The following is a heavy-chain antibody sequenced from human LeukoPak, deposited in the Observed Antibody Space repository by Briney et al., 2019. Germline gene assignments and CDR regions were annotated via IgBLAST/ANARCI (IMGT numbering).Heavy chain of an antibody. V-gene: IGHV4-34*01. CDR3: ARGGGYSSGPSI. J-gene: IGHJ3*02. Sequence: SETLSLTCAVYGGSFSGYYWSWIRQPPGKGLEWIGEINHSGSTNYNPSLKSRVTISVDTSKNQFSLKLSSVAAADTAVYYCARGGGYSSGPSIWGQGTMVTVSS. CDR1: GGSFSGYY. CDR2: INHSGST. D-gene: IGHD6-19*01.